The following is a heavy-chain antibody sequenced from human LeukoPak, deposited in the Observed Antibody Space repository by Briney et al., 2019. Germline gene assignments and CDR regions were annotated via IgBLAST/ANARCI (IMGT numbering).Heavy chain of an antibody. D-gene: IGHD3-22*01. V-gene: IGHV4-39*01. CDR3: ARQRGYHYDSTTNRFSDL. CDR2: IYYSGIT. CDR1: GGSISSSSYY. J-gene: IGHJ5*02. Sequence: SETLSLTCTVSGGSISSSSYYWGWIRHPPGKGLEWIGSIYYSGITYYNPSLKSRVTISVDTSKNQCSLTLSSVTAADTAVYFCARQRGYHYDSTTNRFSDLWGQGTRVTVSS.